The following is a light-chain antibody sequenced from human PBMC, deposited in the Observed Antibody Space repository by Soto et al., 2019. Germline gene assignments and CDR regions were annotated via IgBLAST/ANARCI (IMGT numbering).Light chain of an antibody. CDR2: KAS. CDR3: QQYSTYPYI. CDR1: QSINRW. J-gene: IGKJ2*01. Sequence: DIQSTQSPSRLPASVAPRANITFRSSQSINRWLAWYQQKPGKAPKLLIYKASTLESGVPSRFSGGGLGTEFSLNITSLQTDDFATYSCQQYSTYPYIFGQGTKVDIK. V-gene: IGKV1-5*03.